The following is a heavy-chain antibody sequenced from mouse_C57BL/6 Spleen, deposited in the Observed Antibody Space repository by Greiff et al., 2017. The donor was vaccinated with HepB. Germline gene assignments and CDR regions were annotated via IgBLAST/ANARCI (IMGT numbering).Heavy chain of an antibody. J-gene: IGHJ1*03. CDR1: GFNIKNTY. Sequence: EVMLVESVAELVRPGASVKLSCTASGFNIKNTYMHWVKQRPEQGLEWIGRIDPANGNTKYAPKFQGKATITADTSSNTAYLKLSSLSSEDTAIYYCARYSNYVWYFDVWGTGTTVTVSS. CDR2: IDPANGNT. CDR3: ARYSNYVWYFDV. D-gene: IGHD2-5*01. V-gene: IGHV14-3*01.